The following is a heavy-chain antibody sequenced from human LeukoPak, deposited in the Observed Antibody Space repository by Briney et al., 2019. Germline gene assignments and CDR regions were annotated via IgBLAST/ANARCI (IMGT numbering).Heavy chain of an antibody. CDR2: INPNSGDT. V-gene: IGHV1-2*02. D-gene: IGHD2-8*02. CDR3: AILRLSTGLWWFFDL. CDR1: GYTFNAYY. J-gene: IGHJ2*01. Sequence: GASMKVSCKASGYTFNAYYLHWVRQAPGQGLEWMGWINPNSGDTKYAQKFQGRVTMTGDTSISTAYMELSRLRFDDTAVYYCAILRLSTGLWWFFDLWGRDTLVTVSS.